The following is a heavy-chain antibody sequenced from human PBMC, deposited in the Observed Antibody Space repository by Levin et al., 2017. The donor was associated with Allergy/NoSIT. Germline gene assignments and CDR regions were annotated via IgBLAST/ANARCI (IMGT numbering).Heavy chain of an antibody. D-gene: IGHD2-15*01. CDR1: GFTFSSYA. CDR2: ISGSGLST. V-gene: IGHV3-23*01. J-gene: IGHJ5*02. CDR3: AKDILRTWGYCSGGSCYPHLPS. Sequence: GGSLRLSCAASGFTFSSYAMSWVRQAPGKGLEWVSAISGSGLSTYYADSVKGRFTISRDNSKNTLYLQMNSLRAEDTAVYYCAKDILRTWGYCSGGSCYPHLPSWGQGTLVTVSS.